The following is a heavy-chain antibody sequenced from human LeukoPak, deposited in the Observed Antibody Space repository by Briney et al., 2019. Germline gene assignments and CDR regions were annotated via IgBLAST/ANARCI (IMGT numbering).Heavy chain of an antibody. CDR1: GYTFTGYY. V-gene: IGHV1-2*06. D-gene: IGHD6-19*01. CDR2: INPNSGGT. J-gene: IGHJ5*02. CDR3: VLEVLSSGWVS. Sequence: GASVKVSCTASGYTFTGYYMHWVRQAPGQGLEWMGRINPNSGGTNYVQKFQGRVTMTRDTSISTAYMELSRLRSDDTAVYYCVLEVLSSGWVSWGQGTLVTVSS.